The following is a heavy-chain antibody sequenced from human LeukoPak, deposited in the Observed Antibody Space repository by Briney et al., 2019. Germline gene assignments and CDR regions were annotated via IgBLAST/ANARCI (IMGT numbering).Heavy chain of an antibody. CDR2: IYHSGST. D-gene: IGHD3-22*01. Sequence: KPSETLSLTCTVSGYSISSGYYWGWIRQPPGKGLEWIGSIYHSGSTYYNPSLKSRVTISVDTSKNQFSLKLSSVTAADTAVYYCASYPYYYDSSGLRWGQGTLVTVSS. CDR1: GYSISSGYY. J-gene: IGHJ4*02. V-gene: IGHV4-38-2*02. CDR3: ASYPYYYDSSGLR.